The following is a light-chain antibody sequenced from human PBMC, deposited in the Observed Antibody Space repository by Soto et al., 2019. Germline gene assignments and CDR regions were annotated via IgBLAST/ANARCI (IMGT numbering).Light chain of an antibody. CDR2: DVS. V-gene: IGLV2-11*01. CDR3: CSYAGSYPWV. J-gene: IGLJ3*02. CDR1: SSDVGGYNY. Sequence: QSALTQPRSVSGSPGQSVTISCTGTSSDVGGYNYVSWYQQHPGKAPKLMIYDVSKRPSGVPDRFSGSKSGNTASLTISGLQAEDEADYYCCSYAGSYPWVFGGGTQLT.